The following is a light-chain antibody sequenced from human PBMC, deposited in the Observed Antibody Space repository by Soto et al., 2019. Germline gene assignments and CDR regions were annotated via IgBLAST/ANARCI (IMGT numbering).Light chain of an antibody. CDR3: CSYAGSSTYV. J-gene: IGLJ1*01. Sequence: QSVLTQPRSVSGSPGQSVTISCTGTSSDVGGYTYVSWYQQHPGKAPKLMIYDVDQRPSGVPDRFSASKSGNTASLTISGLQAEDEADYYCCSYAGSSTYVFGPGTKLTVL. V-gene: IGLV2-11*01. CDR2: DVD. CDR1: SSDVGGYTY.